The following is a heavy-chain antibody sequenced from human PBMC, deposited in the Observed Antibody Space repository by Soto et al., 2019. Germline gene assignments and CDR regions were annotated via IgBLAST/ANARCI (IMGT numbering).Heavy chain of an antibody. CDR1: GCSISEYF. CDR3: ARDGYDGSGSPYPAS. V-gene: IGHV4-59*01. D-gene: IGHD3-10*01. J-gene: IGHJ1*01. Sequence: ETLPLTCSVAGCSISEYFWSWSRQSPGEGLDWIGYIYYLGSTDYNPSLKSRVTISVDTSKRQFSLRLTSVTAADTAVYYCARDGYDGSGSPYPASWGPGSQATVSS. CDR2: IYYLGST.